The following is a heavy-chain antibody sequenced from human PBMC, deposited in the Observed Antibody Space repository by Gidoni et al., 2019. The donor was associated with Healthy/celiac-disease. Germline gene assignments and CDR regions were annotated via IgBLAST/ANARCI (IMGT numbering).Heavy chain of an antibody. CDR2: ISYDGSNK. D-gene: IGHD4-17*01. CDR3: ARPRLRVSFDI. CDR1: GCTFSSYA. J-gene: IGHJ3*02. V-gene: IGHV3-30-3*01. Sequence: GCTFSSYAMHWVRQAPGKGLEWVAVISYDGSNKYYADSVKGRFTISRDNSKNPLYLQMNSLRAEDTAVYYCARPRLRVSFDIWGQGTMVTVSS.